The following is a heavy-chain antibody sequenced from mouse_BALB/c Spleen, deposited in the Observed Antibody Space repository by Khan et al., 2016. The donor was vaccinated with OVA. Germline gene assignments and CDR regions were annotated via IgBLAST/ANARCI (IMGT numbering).Heavy chain of an antibody. V-gene: IGHV2-3*01. CDR1: GSSSTSYG. J-gene: IGHJ3*01. Sequence: VQLKESGPGLVAPSQSLSITCTVSGSSSTSYGVSWARQTPGKGLEWLGVIWSDGNTNYHSSLKSRLTITKDNSKSQGLLILNSLQTYETAKYYVAIIVYDYDWFASWGRGTLVTVSA. CDR3: AIIVYDYDWFAS. D-gene: IGHD2-4*01. CDR2: IWSDGNT.